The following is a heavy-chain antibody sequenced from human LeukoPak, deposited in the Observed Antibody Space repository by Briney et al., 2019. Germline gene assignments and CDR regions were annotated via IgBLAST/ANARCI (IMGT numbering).Heavy chain of an antibody. CDR1: GFTFSRYG. Sequence: PGRSLRLSCAASGFTFSRYGMHWVRQAPGKGLEFVSSISSNGISTYYADSVKGRFTISRDNSKNTLYLQMSSLRAEDRAVYYCVKDTNNPGVAGGDYWGQGTLVTVSS. J-gene: IGHJ4*02. CDR3: VKDTNNPGVAGGDY. D-gene: IGHD6-19*01. CDR2: ISSNGIST. V-gene: IGHV3-64D*06.